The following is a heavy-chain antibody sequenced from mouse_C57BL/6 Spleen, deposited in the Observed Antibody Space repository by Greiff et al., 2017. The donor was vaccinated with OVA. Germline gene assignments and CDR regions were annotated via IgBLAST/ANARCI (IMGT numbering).Heavy chain of an antibody. CDR2: IAPNSGGT. Sequence: QVQLQQPGAELVKPGASVKLSCKASGYTFTSYWMHWVKQRPGRGLEWIGRIAPNSGGTKYNEKFKSKATLTVDKPSSTAYMQLSRLTSEDSAVYYCARPYYYGSSPWFAYWGQGTLVTVSA. CDR3: ARPYYYGSSPWFAY. CDR1: GYTFTSYW. J-gene: IGHJ3*01. V-gene: IGHV1-72*01. D-gene: IGHD1-1*01.